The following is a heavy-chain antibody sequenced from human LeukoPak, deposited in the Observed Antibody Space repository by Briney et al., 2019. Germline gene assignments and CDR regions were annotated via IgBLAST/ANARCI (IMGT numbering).Heavy chain of an antibody. CDR2: INPNSGGT. J-gene: IGHJ4*02. CDR3: ARLAGYDSSGNFDY. D-gene: IGHD3-22*01. Sequence: ASVKVSCKASGYTFTGYYMHWVRQATGQGLEWMGWINPNSGGTNYAQKFQGRVTMTRDTSISTAYMELSRLRSDDTAVYYCARLAGYDSSGNFDYWGQGTLVTVSS. CDR1: GYTFTGYY. V-gene: IGHV1-2*02.